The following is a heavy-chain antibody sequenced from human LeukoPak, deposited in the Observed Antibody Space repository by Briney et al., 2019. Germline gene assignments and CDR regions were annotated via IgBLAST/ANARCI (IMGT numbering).Heavy chain of an antibody. V-gene: IGHV4-34*01. J-gene: IGHJ4*02. CDR1: GGSFSGYY. CDR3: ARAPYYDFWSGYSSPFDY. Sequence: KPSETLSPTCAVYGGSFSGYYWSWIRQPPGKGLEWIGEINHSGSTNYNSSLKSRVTISVDTSKNQFSLKLSSVTAADTAVYYCARAPYYDFWSGYSSPFDYWGQGTLVTVSS. CDR2: INHSGST. D-gene: IGHD3-3*01.